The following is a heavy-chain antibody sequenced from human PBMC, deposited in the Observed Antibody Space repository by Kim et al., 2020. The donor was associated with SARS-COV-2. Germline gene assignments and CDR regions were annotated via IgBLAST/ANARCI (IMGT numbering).Heavy chain of an antibody. J-gene: IGHJ4*02. V-gene: IGHV4-59*01. Sequence: SETLSLTCTVSGVSISSYYWSWIRQPPGKGLEWIGYIYYSGSTNYNPSLKSRVTISVDTSKNQFSLKLSSVTAADTAVYYCARGGRTGMATVVDWGQGTLVTVSS. CDR2: IYYSGST. CDR3: ARGGRTGMATVVD. D-gene: IGHD4-4*01. CDR1: GVSISSYY.